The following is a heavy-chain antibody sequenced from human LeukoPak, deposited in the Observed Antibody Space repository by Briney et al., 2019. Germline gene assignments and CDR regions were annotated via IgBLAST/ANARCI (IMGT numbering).Heavy chain of an antibody. J-gene: IGHJ5*02. V-gene: IGHV3-30*02. Sequence: GGSLRLSCAASGFTFRDFGMHWVRQAPGKGLEWVAFIRNDGSKDYYPDSVKGRFTISRDNSRTTLYLQMHSLRIEDTVVYYCVKGGSSSHNWFDPWGQGILVTVSS. CDR3: VKGGSSSHNWFDP. CDR1: GFTFRDFG. CDR2: IRNDGSKD. D-gene: IGHD6-13*01.